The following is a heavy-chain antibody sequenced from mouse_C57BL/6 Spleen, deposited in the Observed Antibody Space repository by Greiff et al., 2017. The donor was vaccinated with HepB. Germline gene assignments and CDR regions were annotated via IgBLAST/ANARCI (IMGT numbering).Heavy chain of an antibody. CDR1: GYTFTDYY. V-gene: IGHV1-26*01. Sequence: VQLQQSGPELVKPGASVKISCKASGYTFTDYYMNWVKQSHGKSLEWIGDINPNNGGTSYNQKFKGKATLTVDKSSSTAYMELRSLTSEDSAVYYCASNWVWFAYWGQGTLVTVSA. D-gene: IGHD4-1*01. CDR3: ASNWVWFAY. CDR2: INPNNGGT. J-gene: IGHJ3*01.